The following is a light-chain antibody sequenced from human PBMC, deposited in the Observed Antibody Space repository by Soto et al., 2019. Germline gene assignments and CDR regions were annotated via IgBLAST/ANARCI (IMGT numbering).Light chain of an antibody. CDR3: CSYTSSGTYV. J-gene: IGLJ1*01. Sequence: QSVLTQPASVSGSPGQSITISCTGTGSDVGGYDYVSWYQQYPGKAPKLVIYDVTNRPSGVSHRFSGSKSGNTAALIISGLQAEDADDYYCCSYTSSGTYVFGTGTKLTVL. V-gene: IGLV2-14*03. CDR1: GSDVGGYDY. CDR2: DVT.